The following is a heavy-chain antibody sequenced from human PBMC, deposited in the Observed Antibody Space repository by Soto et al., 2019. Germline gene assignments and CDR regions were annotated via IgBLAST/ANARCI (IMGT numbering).Heavy chain of an antibody. J-gene: IGHJ4*02. Sequence: QVQLVQSGAEVREPGASVKVSCKASGYSFTILDINWVRQTAGQGLEWMGWMQPSTGRTGYAQKFQGRVTMTRDTSINTAYMELTTLTSDDTACYYCARGVSAGVDYWGQGTLVTVSS. CDR1: GYSFTILD. CDR2: MQPSTGRT. CDR3: ARGVSAGVDY. D-gene: IGHD1-26*01. V-gene: IGHV1-8*01.